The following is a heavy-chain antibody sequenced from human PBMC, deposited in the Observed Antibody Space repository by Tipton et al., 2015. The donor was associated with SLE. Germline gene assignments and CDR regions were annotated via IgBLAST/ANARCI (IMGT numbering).Heavy chain of an antibody. V-gene: IGHV3-30-3*01. J-gene: IGHJ2*01. D-gene: IGHD3-9*01. Sequence: SLRLSCAASGFTFSDYPMHWVRQSPGKGLEWVAVMSYDGNNKYYAGSVKGRFTISRDNSENTLYLQMDSLRAEDTAVYYCARVGSYDILTGYYNVIAWYFDLWGRGTPVTVSS. CDR3: ARVGSYDILTGYYNVIAWYFDL. CDR2: MSYDGNNK. CDR1: GFTFSDYP.